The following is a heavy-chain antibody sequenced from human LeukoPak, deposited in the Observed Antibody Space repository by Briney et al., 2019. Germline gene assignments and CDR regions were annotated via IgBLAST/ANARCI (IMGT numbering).Heavy chain of an antibody. J-gene: IGHJ6*03. CDR2: IYYSGST. Sequence: SETLSLTCTVSGGSISSYYWSWIRQPPGKGLEWIGYIYYSGSTNYNPSLKSRVTISVDTSKNQFSLKLRSVTAADTAVYYCARVRDDYYGSGSRYYYYYMDVWGKGTTVTISS. V-gene: IGHV4-59*01. D-gene: IGHD3-10*01. CDR1: GGSISSYY. CDR3: ARVRDDYYGSGSRYYYYYMDV.